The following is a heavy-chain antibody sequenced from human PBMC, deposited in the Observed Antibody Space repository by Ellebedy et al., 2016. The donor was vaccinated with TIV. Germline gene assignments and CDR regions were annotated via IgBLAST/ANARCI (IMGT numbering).Heavy chain of an antibody. CDR2: IYSGGST. D-gene: IGHD2-2*01. Sequence: GESLKIFXAASGFTVSSNYMSWVRQAPGKGLEWVSVIYSGGSTYYADSVKGRFTISRDNSKNTLYLQMNSLRAEDTAVYYCAREGYCSSTSCSDAFDIWGQGTMVTVSS. V-gene: IGHV3-53*01. J-gene: IGHJ3*02. CDR3: AREGYCSSTSCSDAFDI. CDR1: GFTVSSNY.